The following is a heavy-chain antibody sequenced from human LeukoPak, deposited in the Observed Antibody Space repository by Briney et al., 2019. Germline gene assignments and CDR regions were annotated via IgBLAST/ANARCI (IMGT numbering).Heavy chain of an antibody. V-gene: IGHV3-21*01. Sequence: PGGSLRLSCAASGFTFSSYSMNWVRQAPGKGLEWVSSISSSSSYIYYADSVKGRFTISRDNAKNSLYLQMNSLRAEDTAVYYCAKGTSCYICYYYYMDVWGKGTTVTVSS. J-gene: IGHJ6*03. CDR1: GFTFSSYS. CDR2: ISSSSSYI. D-gene: IGHD2-2*02. CDR3: AKGTSCYICYYYYMDV.